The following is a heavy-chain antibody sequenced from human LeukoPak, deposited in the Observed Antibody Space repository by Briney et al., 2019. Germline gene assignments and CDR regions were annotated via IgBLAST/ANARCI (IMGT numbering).Heavy chain of an antibody. CDR2: IYYSGST. CDR3: ARELGARAFDI. CDR1: GGSISSYY. Sequence: SETLSLTCTVSGGSISSYYWSWIRQPPGKGLEWIGYIYYSGSTNCNPSLKSRVTISVDTSKNQFSLKLSSVTAADTAVYYCARELGARAFDIWGQGTMVTVSS. V-gene: IGHV4-59*01. J-gene: IGHJ3*02. D-gene: IGHD1-26*01.